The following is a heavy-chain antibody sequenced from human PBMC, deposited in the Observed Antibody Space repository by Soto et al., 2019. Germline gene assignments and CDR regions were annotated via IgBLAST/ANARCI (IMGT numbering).Heavy chain of an antibody. Sequence: EVQLVESGGGLVQPGGSLRLPCAASGFTFSDHYMDWVRQAPGKGLEWVGRSKNKADSYTTEYAASVKGRFNISRDGSKNSLFLQMNSLKTGDTAVYYCTVWGSGNDFGAAWGQGILVTVSS. V-gene: IGHV3-72*01. CDR1: GFTFSDHY. D-gene: IGHD3-10*01. CDR3: TVWGSGNDFGAA. CDR2: SKNKADSYTT. J-gene: IGHJ4*02.